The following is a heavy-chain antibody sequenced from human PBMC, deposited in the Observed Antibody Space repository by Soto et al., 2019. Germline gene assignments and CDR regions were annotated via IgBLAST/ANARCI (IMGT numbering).Heavy chain of an antibody. D-gene: IGHD5-12*01. CDR2: ISSSSSTI. CDR3: ARDKRLRFEVPNWFDP. J-gene: IGHJ5*02. V-gene: IGHV3-48*02. CDR1: GFTFSSYS. Sequence: EVQLVESGGGLVQPGGSLRLSCAASGFTFSSYSMNWVRQAPGKGLEWVSYISSSSSTIYYADSVKGRFTISRDNAKNSLYLQMNSLRDEDTAVYYCARDKRLRFEVPNWFDPWGQGTLVTVSS.